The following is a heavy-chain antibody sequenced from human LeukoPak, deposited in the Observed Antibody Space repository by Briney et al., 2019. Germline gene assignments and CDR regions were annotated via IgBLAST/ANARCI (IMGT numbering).Heavy chain of an antibody. J-gene: IGHJ4*02. D-gene: IGHD3-3*01. CDR1: GYTFTSYG. Sequence: GASVKVSCKASGYTFTSYGISGVRQAPGQGLEWMGWISAYNGNTNYAQKLQGRVTMTTDTSTSTAYMELRSLRSDDTAVYYCARSRSTLYYDFWSGYDYWGQGTLVTVSS. V-gene: IGHV1-18*01. CDR3: ARSRSTLYYDFWSGYDY. CDR2: ISAYNGNT.